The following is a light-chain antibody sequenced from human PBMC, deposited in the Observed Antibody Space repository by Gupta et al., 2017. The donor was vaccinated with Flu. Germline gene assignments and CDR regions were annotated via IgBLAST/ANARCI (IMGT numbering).Light chain of an antibody. Sequence: DIVMTQTPLSSPVTLGQPASISCRSSQILVHSDGNTYLSWLQQRPGQPPRLLISKISNRFFGVPDRFSGSGAGTDVTLKINRVEAEDVGVYYCMQATQFPITFGLGTRLEIK. CDR3: MQATQFPIT. V-gene: IGKV2-24*01. J-gene: IGKJ5*01. CDR1: QILVHSDGNTY. CDR2: KIS.